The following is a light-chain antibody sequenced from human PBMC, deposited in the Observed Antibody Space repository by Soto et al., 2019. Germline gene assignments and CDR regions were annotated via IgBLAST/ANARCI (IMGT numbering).Light chain of an antibody. J-gene: IGKJ4*01. V-gene: IGKV3D-20*02. Sequence: EIVLTQSPGTLSLSPGERATLSCRASQSVSSSYLAWYQQKPGQAPRLLIYDASSRATGIPDRFSGSGSGTDFTLTISRLEPEDFGVYYCQQRSNWPQITFGGGTKVEIK. CDR3: QQRSNWPQIT. CDR2: DAS. CDR1: QSVSSSY.